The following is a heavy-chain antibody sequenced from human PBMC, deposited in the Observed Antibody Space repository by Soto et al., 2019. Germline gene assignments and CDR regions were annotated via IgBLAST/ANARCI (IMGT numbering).Heavy chain of an antibody. CDR2: ISGSGGST. Sequence: EVQRLESGGGLVQPGGSLRLPCAASGFTFSSYAMSWVRQAPGKGLEWVSAISGSGGSTDYADSVKGRFTICRDNSKNTLYLQMNSLRAEDTAVYYCAKDGRRAATVGLDYWGQGTLVTVSS. CDR3: AKDGRRAATVGLDY. CDR1: GFTFSSYA. J-gene: IGHJ4*02. V-gene: IGHV3-23*01. D-gene: IGHD2-15*01.